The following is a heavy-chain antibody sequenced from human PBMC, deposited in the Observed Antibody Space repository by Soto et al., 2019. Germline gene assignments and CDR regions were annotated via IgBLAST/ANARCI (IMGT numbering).Heavy chain of an antibody. CDR3: AKNYQFDC. V-gene: IGHV3-23*01. CDR1: GFIFTSYA. Sequence: DVQLLESGGGLEQPGGSLRLSCAASGFIFTSYAMSWVRQAPGKGLEWVSSINVGDAGTNYADSVKGRFTISRDNSKNTLYLQMNFLRADDTAIYYCAKNYQFDCWGQGTLVTVSS. CDR2: INVGDAGT. J-gene: IGHJ4*02. D-gene: IGHD2-2*01.